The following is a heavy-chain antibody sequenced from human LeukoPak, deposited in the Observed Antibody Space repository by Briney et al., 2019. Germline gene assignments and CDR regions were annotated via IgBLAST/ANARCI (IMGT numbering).Heavy chain of an antibody. J-gene: IGHJ5*02. CDR1: GYTFTTYD. D-gene: IGHD2-2*01. CDR3: ARRYCSSTSCYRRYWFDP. Sequence: GASVKVSCKASGYTFTTYDINWVRQATGQGLEWMGWMNPNSGNTGYTQKFQGRVTMTRNTSISTAYMELSSLRSEDTAVYYCARRYCSSTSCYRRYWFDPWGQGTLVTVSS. V-gene: IGHV1-8*01. CDR2: MNPNSGNT.